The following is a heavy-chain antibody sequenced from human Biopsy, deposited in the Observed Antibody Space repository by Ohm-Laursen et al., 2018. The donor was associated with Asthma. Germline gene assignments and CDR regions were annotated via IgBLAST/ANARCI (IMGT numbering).Heavy chain of an antibody. D-gene: IGHD6-19*01. CDR2: IYSSGTS. Sequence: SLGLSCAASGFTVSRDYMFWVRQAPGKGLEWVSVIYSSGTSHTADSVRGRFTISRDYSKNTLYLQMHSLRAEDTAVYYCARGDSSGWSQYYFDYWGQGTLVTVSS. J-gene: IGHJ4*02. CDR3: ARGDSSGWSQYYFDY. V-gene: IGHV3-53*01. CDR1: GFTVSRDY.